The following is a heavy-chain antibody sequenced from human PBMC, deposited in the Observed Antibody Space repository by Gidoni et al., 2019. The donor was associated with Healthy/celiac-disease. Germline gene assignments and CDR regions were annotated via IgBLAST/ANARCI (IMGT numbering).Heavy chain of an antibody. CDR2: IYYSGIT. D-gene: IGHD2-8*01. CDR1: GGSISSGDYY. Sequence: QVQLQESGPGLVKPSQTLSLTCTVSGGSISSGDYYWSWIRQPPGKGLEWIGYIYYSGITDYNTSLKSRVTISVDTSKNQFSLKLGSVTAADTAVYYCASTPCTNGVCYNNWFDPWGQGTLVTVSS. V-gene: IGHV4-30-4*01. CDR3: ASTPCTNGVCYNNWFDP. J-gene: IGHJ5*02.